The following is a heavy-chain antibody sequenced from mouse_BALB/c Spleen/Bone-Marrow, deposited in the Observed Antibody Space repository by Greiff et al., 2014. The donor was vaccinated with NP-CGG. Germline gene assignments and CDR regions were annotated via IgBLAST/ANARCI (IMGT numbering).Heavy chain of an antibody. J-gene: IGHJ4*01. D-gene: IGHD2-3*01. CDR1: GYSFTGYT. CDR2: INPYNGGT. Sequence: EVQLQQSGPELVKPGASMKISCKASGYSFTGYTMNWVKQSHGKNLEWIGLINPYNGGTSYNQKFKGKATLTVDKPSSTAYMELLSLTSEDSAVYYCARWNDGYSLYCYAMDYWGQGTSVTVPS. V-gene: IGHV1-18*01. CDR3: ARWNDGYSLYCYAMDY.